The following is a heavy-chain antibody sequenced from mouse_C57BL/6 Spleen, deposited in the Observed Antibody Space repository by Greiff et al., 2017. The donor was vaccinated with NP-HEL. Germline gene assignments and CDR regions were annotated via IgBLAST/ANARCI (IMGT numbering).Heavy chain of an antibody. CDR3: ARGLPIYYDYDYAMDY. Sequence: EVQLVESGGGLVKPGGSLKLSCAASGFTFSDYGMHWVRQAPEKGLEWVAYISSGSSTIYYADTVKGRFTISRDNAKNTLFLQMTSLRSEDTAMYYCARGLPIYYDYDYAMDYWGQGTSVTVSS. D-gene: IGHD2-4*01. J-gene: IGHJ4*01. CDR2: ISSGSSTI. V-gene: IGHV5-17*01. CDR1: GFTFSDYG.